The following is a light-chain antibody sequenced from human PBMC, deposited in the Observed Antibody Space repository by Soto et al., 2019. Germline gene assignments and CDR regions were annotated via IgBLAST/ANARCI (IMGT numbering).Light chain of an antibody. CDR1: SSDIGAYDY. V-gene: IGLV2-14*01. J-gene: IGLJ1*01. Sequence: QSALTQPASLSGSPGQSITISCTGTSSDIGAYDYVSWFQQHPGKAPKLMISEVNNRPSGVSNRFSGSKSGNTAYLTISGLQVEDEAEYFCFSFTLNHSHEFGTGTKVT. CDR3: FSFTLNHSHE. CDR2: EVN.